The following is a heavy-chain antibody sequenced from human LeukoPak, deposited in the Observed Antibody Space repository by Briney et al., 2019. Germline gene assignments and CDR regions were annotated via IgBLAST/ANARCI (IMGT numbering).Heavy chain of an antibody. CDR3: ARALGYGGNKIDY. CDR2: IYHSGST. J-gene: IGHJ4*02. Sequence: SETLSLTCAVYGGSFSGYSWSWIRQPPGKGLEWIGYIYHSGSTYYNPSLKSRVTISVDRSKNQFSLKLSSVTAADTAVYYCARALGYGGNKIDYWGQGTLVTVSS. CDR1: GGSFSGYS. D-gene: IGHD4-23*01. V-gene: IGHV4-30-2*01.